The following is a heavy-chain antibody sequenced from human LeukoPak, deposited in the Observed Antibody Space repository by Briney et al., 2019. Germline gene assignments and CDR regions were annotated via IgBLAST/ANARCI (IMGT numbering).Heavy chain of an antibody. Sequence: GGSLRLSCAASGFTFSSYAMSWVRQAPGKGLEWVANIKQDGSEKYYVDSVKGRFTISRDNAKNSLYLQMNSLRAEDTAVYYCAKRPGLFGAFDIWGQGTMVTVSS. V-gene: IGHV3-7*01. CDR1: GFTFSSYA. D-gene: IGHD3-22*01. J-gene: IGHJ3*02. CDR3: AKRPGLFGAFDI. CDR2: IKQDGSEK.